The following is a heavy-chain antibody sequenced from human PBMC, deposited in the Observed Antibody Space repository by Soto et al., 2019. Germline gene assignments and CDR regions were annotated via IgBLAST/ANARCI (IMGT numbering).Heavy chain of an antibody. V-gene: IGHV4-39*01. CDR2: IYYSGST. CDR3: ARHDKYTGSGGFDP. J-gene: IGHJ5*02. D-gene: IGHD5-18*01. Sequence: SETLSLTCTVSGGSISSSSYYWGWIRQSPGKGLEWIGSIYYSGSTYYNPSLKSRVTISVDTSKNQFSLKLSSVTAADTAVYYCARHDKYTGSGGFDPWGQGTLVTVSS. CDR1: GGSISSSSYY.